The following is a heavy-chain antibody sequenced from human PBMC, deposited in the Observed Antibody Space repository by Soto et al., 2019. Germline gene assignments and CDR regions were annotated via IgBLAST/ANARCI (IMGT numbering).Heavy chain of an antibody. CDR3: ARAPSRYSSSWYGTADAFDI. CDR1: GGSISSYY. D-gene: IGHD6-13*01. CDR2: IYYSGST. V-gene: IGHV4-59*01. J-gene: IGHJ3*02. Sequence: SETLSLTCTVSGGSISSYYWSWIRQPPGKGLEWIGYIYYSGSTNYNPSLKSRVTISVDTSKNQFSLKLSSVTAADTAVYYCARAPSRYSSSWYGTADAFDIWGQGTMVTVSS.